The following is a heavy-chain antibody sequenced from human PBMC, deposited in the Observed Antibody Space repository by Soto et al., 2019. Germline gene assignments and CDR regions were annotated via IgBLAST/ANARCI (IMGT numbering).Heavy chain of an antibody. CDR3: ARVLWFGELLQHDAFDI. V-gene: IGHV4-59*01. CDR1: RGSISTYY. J-gene: IGHJ3*02. CDR2: VYYSGST. Sequence: PSETLSLTCTVSRGSISTYYWSWIRQPPGKGPEWIGYVYYSGSTNFNPSLKSRVTISVDTSKNQFSLKLSSVTAADTAVYYCARVLWFGELLQHDAFDIWGQGTMVTVS. D-gene: IGHD3-10*01.